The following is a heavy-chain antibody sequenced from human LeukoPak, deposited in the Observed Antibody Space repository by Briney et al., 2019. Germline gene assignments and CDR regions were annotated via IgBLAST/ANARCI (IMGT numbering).Heavy chain of an antibody. J-gene: IGHJ4*02. Sequence: GGSLRLSCAASGFTFSSYWMSWVRQAPGKGLEWVANIKQDGSEKYYVDSVKGRFTISRDNAKNSLYLQMNSLRAEDTAVYYCARDRVLRVATIPYWGQGTLVTVSS. D-gene: IGHD5-12*01. CDR3: ARDRVLRVATIPY. V-gene: IGHV3-7*01. CDR1: GFTFSSYW. CDR2: IKQDGSEK.